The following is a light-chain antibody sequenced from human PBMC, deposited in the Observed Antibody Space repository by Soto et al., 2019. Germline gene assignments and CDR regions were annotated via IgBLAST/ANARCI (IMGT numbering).Light chain of an antibody. J-gene: IGKJ3*01. CDR1: QSVSSSY. CDR3: QQYGSSPS. Sequence: EIVLTQSPGTLSLSPGERATLSCRASQSVSSSYLAWYQQKPGQAPRLLIYGASSRATGITDRFSGSGSGTDFTLTISRLEPEEFAVYYCQQYGSSPSFGPGTKVDIK. V-gene: IGKV3-20*01. CDR2: GAS.